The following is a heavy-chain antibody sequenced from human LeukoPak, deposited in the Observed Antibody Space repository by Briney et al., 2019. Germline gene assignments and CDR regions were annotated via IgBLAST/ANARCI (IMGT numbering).Heavy chain of an antibody. CDR3: ARIGVVVVAATSYYYYYYMDV. D-gene: IGHD2-15*01. CDR1: GGSISSYN. J-gene: IGHJ6*03. Sequence: PSETLSLTCTVSGGSISSYNWSWIRQPPGKGLEWIGYIYYSGSTNYNPSLKSRVTISVDTSKNQFSLKLSSVTAADTAVYYCARIGVVVVAATSYYYYYYMDVWGKGTTVTVSS. CDR2: IYYSGST. V-gene: IGHV4-59*01.